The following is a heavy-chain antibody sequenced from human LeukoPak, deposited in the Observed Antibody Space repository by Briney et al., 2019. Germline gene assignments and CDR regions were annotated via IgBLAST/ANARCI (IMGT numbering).Heavy chain of an antibody. CDR2: ISSSGSTI. Sequence: GGSLRLSCAASGFTFSSYEMNWVRQAPGKGLEWVSYISSSGSTIYYADSVKGRFTISRDNSKNTLYLQMNSLRAEDTAVYYCASATRSSGSGKGQAPYFDYWGQGTLVTVSS. CDR3: ASATRSSGSGKGQAPYFDY. CDR1: GFTFSSYE. D-gene: IGHD3-10*01. V-gene: IGHV3-48*03. J-gene: IGHJ4*02.